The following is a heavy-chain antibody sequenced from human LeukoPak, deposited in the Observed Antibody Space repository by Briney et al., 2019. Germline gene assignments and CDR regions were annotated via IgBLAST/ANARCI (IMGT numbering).Heavy chain of an antibody. Sequence: GGSLRLSCAASGLTFSSYAMSWVRQAPGKGLERVSTISGSGGSTYYADSVKGRFTISRDNSKNTLYVQMNSLRAEDTAVYYCAKMAVAGTPYWGQGTLVTVSS. J-gene: IGHJ4*02. CDR2: ISGSGGST. CDR1: GLTFSSYA. CDR3: AKMAVAGTPY. V-gene: IGHV3-23*01. D-gene: IGHD6-19*01.